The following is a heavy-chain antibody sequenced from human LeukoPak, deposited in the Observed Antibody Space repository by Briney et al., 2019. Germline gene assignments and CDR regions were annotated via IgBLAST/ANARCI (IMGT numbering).Heavy chain of an antibody. J-gene: IGHJ4*02. CDR2: ISWNSGSI. D-gene: IGHD5-12*01. Sequence: QPGRSLRLSCAASGFTFDDYAMHWVRQAPGKGLEWVSGISWNSGSIGYADSVKGRFTISRDNAKNSLYLQMNSLRAEDTAVYYCARGPSGYHNTGGQGTLVTVSS. V-gene: IGHV3-9*01. CDR3: ARGPSGYHNT. CDR1: GFTFDDYA.